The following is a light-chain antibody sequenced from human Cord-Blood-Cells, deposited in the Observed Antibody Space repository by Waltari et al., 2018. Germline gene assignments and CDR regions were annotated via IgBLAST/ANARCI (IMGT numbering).Light chain of an antibody. V-gene: IGLV2-11*01. CDR1: SSDVGGYNY. J-gene: IGLJ1*01. CDR3: CSYAGSYTYV. Sequence: QPRSVSGSPRQSVTISCTGTSSDVGGYNYVSWYQQHPGKAPKLMIYDVSKRPSGVPDRFSGSKSGNTASLTISGLQAEDEADYYCCSYAGSYTYVFGTGTKVTV. CDR2: DVS.